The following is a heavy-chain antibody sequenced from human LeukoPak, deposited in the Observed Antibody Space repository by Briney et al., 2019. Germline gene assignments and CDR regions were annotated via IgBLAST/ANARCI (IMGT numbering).Heavy chain of an antibody. CDR2: VYYSGNT. CDR1: GGSITSSSYY. CDR3: TREYGFMTTVFHAFDI. Sequence: SSETLSLTCTVSGGSITSSSYYGGRIRQPPGKGLEWIGSVYYSGNTYYNSSLKSRVTISVDTSKNQFSLKLSSVTAADTAIYYCTREYGFMTTVFHAFDIWGQGTMVTVSS. J-gene: IGHJ3*02. D-gene: IGHD4-17*01. V-gene: IGHV4-39*07.